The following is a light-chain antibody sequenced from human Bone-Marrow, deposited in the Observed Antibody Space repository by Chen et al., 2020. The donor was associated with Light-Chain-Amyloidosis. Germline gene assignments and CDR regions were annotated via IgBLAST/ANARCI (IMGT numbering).Light chain of an antibody. Sequence: EIVLTQSPGTLSLSPGERATLSCRASQSVSSSYLAWYQQKPGQAPRLLIYGASSRATGIPDRFSGSGSGTDFTLTSSRLEPEDLEVYYCRQYGSSPYTFGQGTKLEIK. CDR3: RQYGSSPYT. CDR2: GAS. V-gene: IGKV3-20*01. CDR1: QSVSSSY. J-gene: IGKJ2*01.